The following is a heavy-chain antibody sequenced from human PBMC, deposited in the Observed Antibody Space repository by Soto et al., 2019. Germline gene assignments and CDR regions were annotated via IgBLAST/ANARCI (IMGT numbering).Heavy chain of an antibody. CDR2: IYYSGST. Sequence: SETLSLTCTVSGGSISSYYWSWIRQPPGKGLEWIGYIYYSGSTNYNPSLKSRVTISVDTSKNQFSLKLSSVTAADTAVYYCASLRLAAAGTPWFDPWGQGTLVTVSS. D-gene: IGHD6-13*01. CDR1: GGSISSYY. V-gene: IGHV4-59*01. CDR3: ASLRLAAAGTPWFDP. J-gene: IGHJ5*02.